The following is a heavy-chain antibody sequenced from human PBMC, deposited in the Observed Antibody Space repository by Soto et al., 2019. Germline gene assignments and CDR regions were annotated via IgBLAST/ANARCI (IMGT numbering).Heavy chain of an antibody. CDR2: ISAYNGNT. J-gene: IGHJ6*02. V-gene: IGHV1-18*01. Sequence: ASVKVSCKASGYTFTSYGISWVRQAPGQGLEWMGWISAYNGNTNYAQKLQGRVTMTTDTSTSTAYMELRSLRSDDTAVYYCARDRSLPKFYDILTYYYGMDIWGQGTMVTVSS. CDR1: GYTFTSYG. D-gene: IGHD3-9*01. CDR3: ARDRSLPKFYDILTYYYGMDI.